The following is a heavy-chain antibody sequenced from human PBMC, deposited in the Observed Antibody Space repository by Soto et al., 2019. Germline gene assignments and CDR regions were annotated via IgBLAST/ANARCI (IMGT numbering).Heavy chain of an antibody. Sequence: QVQLVESGGGVVQPGRSLRLSCAASGFTFSSYGMHWVRQAPGKGLEWVAVISYDGSNKYYADSVKGRFTISRDNSKNXLYLQMNSLRAEDTAVYYCAKDTGSANYYGSGKVYWGQGTLVTVSS. CDR3: AKDTGSANYYGSGKVY. CDR1: GFTFSSYG. CDR2: ISYDGSNK. V-gene: IGHV3-30*18. J-gene: IGHJ4*02. D-gene: IGHD3-10*01.